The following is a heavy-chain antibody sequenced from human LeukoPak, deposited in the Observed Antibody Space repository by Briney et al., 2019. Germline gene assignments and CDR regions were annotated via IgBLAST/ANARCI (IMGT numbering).Heavy chain of an antibody. CDR3: VREVPWFDY. Sequence: GGSLRLSCVASAFTFTSYAMSWVRQAPGKGLEWVSAISGSGGSTHSADSVKGRFTISRDNSKNTLYLQMHSLRAEDTAVYYCVREVPWFDYWGQGTLVTVSS. CDR1: AFTFTSYA. V-gene: IGHV3-23*01. D-gene: IGHD3-10*01. J-gene: IGHJ4*02. CDR2: ISGSGGST.